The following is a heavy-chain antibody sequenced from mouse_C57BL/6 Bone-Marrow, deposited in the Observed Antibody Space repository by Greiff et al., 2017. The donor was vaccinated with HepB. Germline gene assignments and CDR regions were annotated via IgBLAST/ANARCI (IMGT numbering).Heavy chain of an antibody. CDR1: GFPFRDYY. CDR3: ARHPYGNYPYWYFDV. D-gene: IGHD2-10*02. Sequence: EVHLVESGGGLVQPGGSLKLSCAASGFPFRDYYMYWVRQTPEKRLEWVAYISNGGGSTYYPDTVKGRFTISRDNAKNTLYLQMSRLKSEDTAMYYCARHPYGNYPYWYFDVWGTGTTVTVSS. J-gene: IGHJ1*03. CDR2: ISNGGGST. V-gene: IGHV5-12*01.